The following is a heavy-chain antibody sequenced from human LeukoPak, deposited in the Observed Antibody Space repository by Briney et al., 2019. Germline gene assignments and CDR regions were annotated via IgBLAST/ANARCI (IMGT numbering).Heavy chain of an antibody. D-gene: IGHD6-25*01. CDR3: ARQRADHFDY. J-gene: IGHJ4*02. V-gene: IGHV1-2*02. CDR1: GYTFTGYY. CDR2: INPNSGGT. Sequence: ASVKVSCTASGYTFTGYYMHWVRQAPGQGLEWMGWINPNSGGTNYAQTFQGRVTMTRDTSISTAYMQLSRLRSDDTAVYYCARQRADHFDYWGQGNLVTVSS.